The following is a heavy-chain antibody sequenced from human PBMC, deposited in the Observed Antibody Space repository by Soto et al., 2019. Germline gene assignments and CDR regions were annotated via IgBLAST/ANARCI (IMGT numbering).Heavy chain of an antibody. CDR3: ARDRVEMATAHFDY. J-gene: IGHJ4*02. D-gene: IGHD5-18*01. CDR1: GFTFSSYS. V-gene: IGHV3-48*02. CDR2: ISSSSSTI. Sequence: EVQLVESGGGLVQPGGSLRLSCAASGFTFSSYSMNWVRQAPGKGLEWVSYISSSSSTIYYADSVKGRFTISRDNAKNSLDLQMNSLRDEDTAVYYCARDRVEMATAHFDYWGQGTLVTVSS.